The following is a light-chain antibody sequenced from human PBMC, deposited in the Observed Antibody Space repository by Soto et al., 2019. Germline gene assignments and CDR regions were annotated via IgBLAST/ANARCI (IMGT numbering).Light chain of an antibody. J-gene: IGKJ4*01. CDR2: GAS. CDR3: QQYNNWLIT. V-gene: IGKV3-15*01. Sequence: EIVMTQSPATLSVSPGERATLSCRASQSVSSNLAWYQQKPVQAPRLLIYGASTRATGIPARFSGSGSGTEFTLTISSLQSEDFAVYYCQQYNNWLITFGGGTKVEIK. CDR1: QSVSSN.